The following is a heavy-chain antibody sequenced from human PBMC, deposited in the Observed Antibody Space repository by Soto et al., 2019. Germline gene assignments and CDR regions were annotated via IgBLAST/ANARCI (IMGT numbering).Heavy chain of an antibody. CDR2: IYPGDSDT. Sequence: PGESLKISCKGSGYSFTSYWIGWVRQMPGKGLEWMGIIYPGDSDTRYSPSFQGQVTISADKSISTAYLQWSSLKASDTAMYYCARYAGSTGYYYYGMDVWGQGTTVTVSS. V-gene: IGHV5-51*01. J-gene: IGHJ6*02. D-gene: IGHD1-26*01. CDR3: ARYAGSTGYYYYGMDV. CDR1: GYSFTSYW.